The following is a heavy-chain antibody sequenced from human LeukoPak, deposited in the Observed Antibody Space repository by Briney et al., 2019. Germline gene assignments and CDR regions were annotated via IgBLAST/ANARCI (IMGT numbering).Heavy chain of an antibody. Sequence: GESLKISWKGSGYRFNSYWSAWVRQMPGKGLEWMGIIYPGDSDTRYSPSFQGQVTISADKSISTAYLQWSSLKASDTAMYYCAKNTAFDIWGQGTMVTVSS. V-gene: IGHV5-51*01. CDR1: GYRFNSYW. CDR2: IYPGDSDT. CDR3: AKNTAFDI. J-gene: IGHJ3*02.